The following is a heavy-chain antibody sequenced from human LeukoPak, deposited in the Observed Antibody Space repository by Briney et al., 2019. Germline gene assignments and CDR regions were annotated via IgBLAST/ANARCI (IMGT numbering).Heavy chain of an antibody. V-gene: IGHV3-7*01. CDR2: IKQDGSEK. J-gene: IGHJ3*02. CDR1: GFTFSSYA. Sequence: GGSLRLSCAASGFTFSSYAMSWVRQAPGKGLEWVANIKQDGSEKYYVDSVKGRFTISRDNAKNSLYLQMNSLRAEDTAVYYCARDTPEAFDIWGQGTMVTVSS. D-gene: IGHD1-14*01. CDR3: ARDTPEAFDI.